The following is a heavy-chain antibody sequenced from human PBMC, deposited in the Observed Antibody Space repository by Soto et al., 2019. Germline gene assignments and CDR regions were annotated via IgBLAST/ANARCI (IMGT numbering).Heavy chain of an antibody. CDR2: ISTSGNTM. V-gene: IGHV3-48*03. CDR1: GFNFRSYE. CDR3: ARGSDYYDSSGADFDY. D-gene: IGHD3-22*01. Sequence: GGSLRLSCAASGFNFRSYELNWVRQATGKGLEWVSYISTSGNTMYYADSVKGRFTISRDNTKNSLYLQMKSLRAEDTAVYYCARGSDYYDSSGADFDYWGQGTLVTVSS. J-gene: IGHJ4*02.